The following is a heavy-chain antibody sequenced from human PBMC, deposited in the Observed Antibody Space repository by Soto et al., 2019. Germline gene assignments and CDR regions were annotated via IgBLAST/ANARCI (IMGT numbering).Heavy chain of an antibody. CDR3: ARAFGSTMPSLV. V-gene: IGHV4-61*01. Sequence: SETLSLTCTVSGGSVNTAPYHWSWIRQSPRNGLEWIGYVFYTGSTDYNPSLKSRVTMSIDTSRNQFSLKLTSVSAADTAVYYCARAFGSTMPSLVWGQGTLVTVS. J-gene: IGHJ4*02. CDR2: VFYTGST. CDR1: GGSVNTAPYH. D-gene: IGHD2-2*01.